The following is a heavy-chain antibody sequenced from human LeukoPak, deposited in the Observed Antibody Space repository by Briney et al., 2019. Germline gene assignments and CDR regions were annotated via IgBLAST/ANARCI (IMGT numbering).Heavy chain of an antibody. CDR2: INPSGGST. CDR3: ARAQRDCSSTSCYFDY. CDR1: GYTFTSYY. J-gene: IGHJ4*02. Sequence: VASVKVSCKASGYTFTSYYMHWVRQVPGQGLEWMGIINPSGGSTSYAQKFQGRVTMTRDTSTSTVYMELSSLRSEDTAVYYCARAQRDCSSTSCYFDYWGQGTLVTVSS. D-gene: IGHD2-2*01. V-gene: IGHV1-46*01.